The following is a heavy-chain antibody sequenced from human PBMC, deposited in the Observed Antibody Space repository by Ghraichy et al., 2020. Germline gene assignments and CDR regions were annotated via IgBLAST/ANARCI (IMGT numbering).Heavy chain of an antibody. V-gene: IGHV4-39*01. Sequence: GSLRLSCTVSGGSISSSSYFWGWIRQPPGKGLEWIGSIYYSGSTYYNPSLKSRVTISVDTSKNQFSLKLSSVTAADTAVYYCARHSGSYYNGNWYFDLWGRGTLVTVSS. CDR3: ARHSGSYYNGNWYFDL. J-gene: IGHJ2*01. D-gene: IGHD1-26*01. CDR2: IYYSGST. CDR1: GGSISSSSYF.